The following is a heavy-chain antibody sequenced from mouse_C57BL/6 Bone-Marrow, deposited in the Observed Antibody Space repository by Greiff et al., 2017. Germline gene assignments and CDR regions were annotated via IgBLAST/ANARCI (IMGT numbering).Heavy chain of an antibody. CDR2: IDPETGGT. J-gene: IGHJ3*01. V-gene: IGHV1-15*01. CDR3: TRLAFYYGSREAY. D-gene: IGHD1-1*01. Sequence: VQLQQSGAELVRPGASVTLSCKASGYTFTDYEMHWVKQTPVHGLEWIGAIDPETGGTAYNQKFKGKAILTADKSSSTAYMELRSLTSEDSAVYYCTRLAFYYGSREAYWGQGTLVTVSA. CDR1: GYTFTDYE.